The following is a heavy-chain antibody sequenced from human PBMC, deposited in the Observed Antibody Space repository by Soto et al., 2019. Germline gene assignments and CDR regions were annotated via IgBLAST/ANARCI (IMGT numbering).Heavy chain of an antibody. V-gene: IGHV1-69*13. CDR1: GGTFSSYA. CDR2: IIPIFGTA. CDR3: AREGGVAATEYYYGMDV. J-gene: IGHJ6*02. Sequence: WASVKVSCKASGGTFSSYAISWVRQAPGQGLEWMGGIIPIFGTANYAQKFQGRVTITADESTSTAYMELSSLRSEDTAVYYCAREGGVAATEYYYGMDVWGQGTTVTVSS. D-gene: IGHD2-15*01.